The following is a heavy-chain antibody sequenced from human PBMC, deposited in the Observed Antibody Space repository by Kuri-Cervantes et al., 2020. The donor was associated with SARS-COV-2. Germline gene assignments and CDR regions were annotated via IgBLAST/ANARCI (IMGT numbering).Heavy chain of an antibody. V-gene: IGHV1-18*04. CDR3: AREVGSVQFGLFGDFWSGYYRSRSDYYYYYMDV. D-gene: IGHD3-3*01. J-gene: IGHJ6*03. Sequence: ASVKVSCKASGYTFTGYYMHWVRQAPGQGLEWMGWISAYNGNTNYAQQLQGRVTMTTDTSTSTAYMELRSLRSDDTAVYYCAREVGSVQFGLFGDFWSGYYRSRSDYYYYYMDVWGKGTMVTVSS. CDR2: ISAYNGNT. CDR1: GYTFTGYY.